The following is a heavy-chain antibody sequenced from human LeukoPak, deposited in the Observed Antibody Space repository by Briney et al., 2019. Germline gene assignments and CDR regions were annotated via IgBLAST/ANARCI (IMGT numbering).Heavy chain of an antibody. CDR3: ARGSGITMVRGVIEYYFAD. J-gene: IGHJ4*02. V-gene: IGHV1-69*06. CDR1: GGTFSSYT. D-gene: IGHD3-10*01. CDR2: IIPIFGTA. Sequence: SVKVSCKASGGTFSSYTISWVRQAPGQGLEWMGGIIPIFGTANYAQKFQGRVTITADKSTSTTYMELSSLRSEDTAVYYCARGSGITMVRGVIEYYFADWGQGTLVTVSS.